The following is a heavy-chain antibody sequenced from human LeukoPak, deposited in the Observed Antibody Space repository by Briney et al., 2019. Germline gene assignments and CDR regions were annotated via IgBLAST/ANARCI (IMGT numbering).Heavy chain of an antibody. CDR3: ARMTTVTGAGVRVVYYFDY. CDR2: IYHSGST. Sequence: PSETLSLTCAVSGGSISSGGYSWSWIRQPPGQGLEWIGYIYHSGSTYYNPSLKGRVTISVDRSKNQFSLKLSSVTAADTAVYYCARMTTVTGAGVRVVYYFDYWGQGTLVTVSS. D-gene: IGHD4-11*01. V-gene: IGHV4-30-2*01. CDR1: GGSISSGGYS. J-gene: IGHJ4*02.